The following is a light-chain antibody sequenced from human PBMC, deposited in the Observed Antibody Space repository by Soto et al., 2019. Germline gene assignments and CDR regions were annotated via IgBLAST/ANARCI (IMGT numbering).Light chain of an antibody. V-gene: IGLV2-14*01. CDR3: SSYTSTYIWV. J-gene: IGLJ3*02. CDR2: GVS. CDR1: SSDIGSHNF. Sequence: QSALTQPASVSGSPGQSITISCTGTSSDIGSHNFVSWHQQHPGKAPKFILYGVSNRPSGVSNRFSGSKSGNTASLTISGLQADDEADYYCSSYTSTYIWVFGGGTKLTVL.